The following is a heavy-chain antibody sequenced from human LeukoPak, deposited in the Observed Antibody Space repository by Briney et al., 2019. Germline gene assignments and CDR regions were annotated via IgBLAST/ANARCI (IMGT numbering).Heavy chain of an antibody. CDR2: IYYSGST. D-gene: IGHD3-22*01. CDR1: GGSISSHY. V-gene: IGHV4-59*11. J-gene: IGHJ4*02. CDR3: ARVSGYADY. Sequence: SETLSLTCTVSGGSISSHYWSWIRQPPGKGPEWIGYIYYSGSTNYNPSLKSRVTISVDTSKNQFSLKLSSVTAADTAVYYCARVSGYADYWGQGTLVTVSS.